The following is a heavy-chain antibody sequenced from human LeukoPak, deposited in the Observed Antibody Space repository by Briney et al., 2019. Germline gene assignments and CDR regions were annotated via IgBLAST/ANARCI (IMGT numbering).Heavy chain of an antibody. J-gene: IGHJ3*02. CDR2: ISAYNGNT. CDR3: ARAGGKGLGRAFDI. V-gene: IGHV1-18*01. D-gene: IGHD4-23*01. CDR1: GYTFTSYG. Sequence: ASVKVSCKASGYTFTSYGISWVRQAPGQGLEWMGWISAYNGNTNYAQKFQGRVTMTRDTSISTAYMELSRLRSDDTAVYYCARAGGKGLGRAFDIWGQGTMVTVSS.